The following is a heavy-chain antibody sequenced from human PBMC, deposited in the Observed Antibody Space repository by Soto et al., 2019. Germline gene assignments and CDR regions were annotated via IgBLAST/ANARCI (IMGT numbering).Heavy chain of an antibody. V-gene: IGHV1-18*01. J-gene: IGHJ4*02. D-gene: IGHD3-3*01. CDR3: ARDPDFWGGNLDQ. Sequence: GASVQVSCKGSGYTFTSYCIHWVRQAPGQGLEWMGWINAYNGKTNYAQKVKGRVSMTKDSSTNTAYMELRSLRSDDTAIYYCARDPDFWGGNLDQWGRGTLVTVSS. CDR1: GYTFTSYC. CDR2: INAYNGKT.